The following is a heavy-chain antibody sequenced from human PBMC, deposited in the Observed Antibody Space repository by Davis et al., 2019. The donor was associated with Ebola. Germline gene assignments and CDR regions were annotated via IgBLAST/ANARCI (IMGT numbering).Heavy chain of an antibody. CDR2: IRSKANSYAT. CDR3: TYTYSSGEEV. V-gene: IGHV3-73*01. Sequence: GESLKISCAASGFTFSGSAMHWVRQASGKGLEWVGRIRSKANSYATAYAASVKGRFTISRDDSKNTAYLQMNSLKTEDTAVYYCTYTYSSGEEVWGQGTTVTVSS. J-gene: IGHJ6*02. CDR1: GFTFSGSA. D-gene: IGHD6-25*01.